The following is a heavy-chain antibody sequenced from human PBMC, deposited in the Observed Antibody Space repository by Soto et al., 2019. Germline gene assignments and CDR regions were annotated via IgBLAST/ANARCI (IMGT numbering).Heavy chain of an antibody. CDR3: ARGCSGGSCYPLMDV. J-gene: IGHJ6*02. CDR2: ISHRGNT. D-gene: IGHD2-15*01. V-gene: IGHV4-4*02. CDR1: GGSISSTSW. Sequence: SETLSLTCAVSGGSISSTSWWSWVRQPPGKGLEWIGDISHRGNTNYNPSLKSRLNISVDKSKNNFSLRLSSVTAADTAVYYCARGCSGGSCYPLMDVWGQGTTVTVYS.